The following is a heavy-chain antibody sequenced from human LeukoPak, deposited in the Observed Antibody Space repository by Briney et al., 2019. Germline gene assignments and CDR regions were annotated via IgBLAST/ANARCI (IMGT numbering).Heavy chain of an antibody. CDR3: ATYDSSGYYQIDY. D-gene: IGHD3-22*01. CDR2: IYPGDSDT. CDR1: GYSFTSYW. V-gene: IGHV5-51*01. J-gene: IGHJ4*02. Sequence: GESLKISCKGSGYSFTSYWIGWVRQIPGKGLEWMGIIYPGDSDTRYSPFFQGQVTISADKSISTTYLQWSSLKASDTAMYYCATYDSSGYYQIDYWGQGTLVTVSS.